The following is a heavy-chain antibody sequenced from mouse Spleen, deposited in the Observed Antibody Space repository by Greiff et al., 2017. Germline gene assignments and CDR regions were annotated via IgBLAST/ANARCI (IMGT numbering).Heavy chain of an antibody. J-gene: IGHJ4*01. CDR3: AREGGSSPYYYAMDY. CDR2: ISSGSSTI. V-gene: IGHV5-17*01. Sequence: DVKLVESGGGLVKPGGSLKLSCAASGFIFSDYGMHWVRQAPEKGLEWVAYISSGSSTIYYADTVKGRFTISRDNAKNTLFLQMTSLRSEDTAMYYCAREGGSSPYYYAMDYWGQGTSVTVSS. D-gene: IGHD1-1*01. CDR1: GFIFSDYG.